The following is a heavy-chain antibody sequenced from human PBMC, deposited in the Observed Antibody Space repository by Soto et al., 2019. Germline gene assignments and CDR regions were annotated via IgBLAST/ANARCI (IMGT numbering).Heavy chain of an antibody. D-gene: IGHD1-7*01. J-gene: IGHJ5*02. CDR2: IFHGGST. V-gene: IGHV4-38-2*02. CDR3: ARDRLTATTYWFDP. Sequence: SETLSLTCVVSGYSISSGYYWGWIRQPPGKGLEWIGSIFHGGSTYYNPSLKSRVTISVDTSKNQFSLNLSSVTAADTALYYCARDRLTATTYWFDPWGQGTLVTVSS. CDR1: GYSISSGYY.